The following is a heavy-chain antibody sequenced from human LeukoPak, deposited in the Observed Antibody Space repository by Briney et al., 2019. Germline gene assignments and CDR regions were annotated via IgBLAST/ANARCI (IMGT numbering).Heavy chain of an antibody. CDR2: IFYSGST. CDR1: GGSISSYY. V-gene: IGHV4-59*01. J-gene: IGHJ4*02. CDR3: ARGPSAAPFSY. Sequence: PSETLSLTCTVSGGSISSYYWSWIRQPPGKGLEWIGYIFYSGSTNYSPSLKSRVTISVDRSKNQFSLKLTSVTTADTAVYYCARGPSAAPFSYWGQGTLLTVSS. D-gene: IGHD2-2*01.